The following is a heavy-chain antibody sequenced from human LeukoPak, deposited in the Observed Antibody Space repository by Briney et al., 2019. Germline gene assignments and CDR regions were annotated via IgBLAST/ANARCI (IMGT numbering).Heavy chain of an antibody. CDR2: ISGSGANT. V-gene: IGHV3-23*01. Sequence: GGSLRLSCAASGFTFSSYAMSWVRQAPGQGLEWVSAISGSGANTYSADSVKGRFTISRDNSKNALYLQMNSLRAEDTAIYYCAKSSGYTSNWYNFQHWGQGTLVTVSS. CDR3: AKSSGYTSNWYNFQH. D-gene: IGHD6-13*01. CDR1: GFTFSSYA. J-gene: IGHJ1*01.